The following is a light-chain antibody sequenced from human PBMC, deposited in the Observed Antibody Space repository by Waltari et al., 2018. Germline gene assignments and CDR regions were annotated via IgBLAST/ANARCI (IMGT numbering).Light chain of an antibody. CDR1: SGHSSNV. CDR3: QTGGHGTWV. V-gene: IGLV4-69*01. CDR2: VNSDGSR. J-gene: IGLJ3*02. Sequence: QLVLTQSPSASASLGASVKLTCTLSSGHSSNVIAWLQQRPEKGPRYLMKVNSDGSRSKGDEIPDRFSGSSSGAERYLTISNLQSEDEADYFCQTGGHGTWVFGGGTTLTVL.